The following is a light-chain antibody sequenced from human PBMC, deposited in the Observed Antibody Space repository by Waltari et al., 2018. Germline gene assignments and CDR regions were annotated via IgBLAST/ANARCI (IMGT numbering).Light chain of an antibody. V-gene: IGKV4-1*01. CDR1: QSVLFDSNNKNY. Sequence: DFVMTQSPDSLAVSLGERATINCKSSQSVLFDSNNKNYLAWYQQKPGQPPKALIYWASTRESGVPDRFSGSGSGTEFTLTISILQAEDVAIYYCQQYYNLPLTFGGGTKVEIK. J-gene: IGKJ4*01. CDR3: QQYYNLPLT. CDR2: WAS.